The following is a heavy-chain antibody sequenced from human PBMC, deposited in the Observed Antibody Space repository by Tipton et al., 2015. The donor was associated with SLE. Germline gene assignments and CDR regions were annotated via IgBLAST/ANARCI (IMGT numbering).Heavy chain of an antibody. Sequence: QSGAEVKKPGASVKVSCKASGYTFTGYYMHWVRQAPGQGLEWMGWINPNSGGTNYAQKLQGRVTMTRDTSISTAYMELSRLRSDDTAVYYCARGQGLGAFDIWGQGTMVTVSS. D-gene: IGHD3-22*01. CDR1: GYTFTGYY. CDR3: ARGQGLGAFDI. J-gene: IGHJ3*02. CDR2: INPNSGGT. V-gene: IGHV1-2*02.